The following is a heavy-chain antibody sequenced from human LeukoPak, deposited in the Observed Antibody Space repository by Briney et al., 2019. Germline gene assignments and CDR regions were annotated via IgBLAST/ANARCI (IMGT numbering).Heavy chain of an antibody. CDR3: VESRDPYYYGSGSSVFDY. Sequence: PGGSLRLSCTASGFTFRNYGVSWVRQAAGKGPEWVSGISGGSESPSYADSVKGRFTISRDNSKNRLYLQMHSLRAEDTAVYYCVESRDPYYYGSGSSVFDYWGQGTLVTVSS. J-gene: IGHJ4*02. CDR2: ISGGSESP. D-gene: IGHD3-10*01. CDR1: GFTFRNYG. V-gene: IGHV3-23*01.